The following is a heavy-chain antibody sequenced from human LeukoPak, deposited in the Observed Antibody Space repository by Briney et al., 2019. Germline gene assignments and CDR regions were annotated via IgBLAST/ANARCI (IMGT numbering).Heavy chain of an antibody. V-gene: IGHV3-21*01. CDR2: ISSSSSYI. J-gene: IGHJ4*02. D-gene: IGHD5-18*01. Sequence: GGSLRLSCAASGFTFSSYSMNWVRQAPGKGLEWVSSISSSSSYIYYADSVKGRLTISRDNAKNSLYLQMNSLRAEDTAVYYCARERASTAMADYWGQGTLVTVSS. CDR1: GFTFSSYS. CDR3: ARERASTAMADY.